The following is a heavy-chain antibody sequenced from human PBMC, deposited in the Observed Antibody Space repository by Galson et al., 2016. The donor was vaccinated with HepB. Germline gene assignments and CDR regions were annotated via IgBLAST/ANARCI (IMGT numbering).Heavy chain of an antibody. CDR2: INYRSNT. V-gene: IGHV4-39*01. Sequence: ETLSLTCTVSGGSISSITHLWDYWDWIRQPPGKGLEWIATINYRSNTVYNPSVKRRVTISVDTFKNQFSLWVTSVDAADTGVYYCARRRHDGTGHHYLDYWGQGTPVTVSS. J-gene: IGHJ4*02. D-gene: IGHD3-22*01. CDR1: GGSISSITHLWDY. CDR3: ARRRHDGTGHHYLDY.